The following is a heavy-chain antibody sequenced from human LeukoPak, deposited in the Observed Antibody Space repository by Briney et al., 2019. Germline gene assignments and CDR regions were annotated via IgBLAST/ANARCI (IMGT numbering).Heavy chain of an antibody. J-gene: IGHJ5*02. CDR1: GDSISNSRFY. Sequence: SETLSLTCSVSGDSISNSRFYWAWIRQPPGKGLEWIASIYYTGSTSYNPSLKSRVTISVDTSKTRFSLQLSSVTATDTGVYYCAGQVCEYYDSRGHWSLNWFDPWGQGTLVTVSS. CDR3: AGQVCEYYDSRGHWSLNWFDP. CDR2: IYYTGST. V-gene: IGHV4-39*01. D-gene: IGHD3-22*01.